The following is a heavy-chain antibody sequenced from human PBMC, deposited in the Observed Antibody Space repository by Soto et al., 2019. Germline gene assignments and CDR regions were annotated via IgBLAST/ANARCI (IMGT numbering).Heavy chain of an antibody. CDR3: ARANMIVVVNHYYYGMDV. V-gene: IGHV6-1*01. J-gene: IGHJ6*02. CDR2: TYYRSKWYN. CDR1: GDSVSSNSAA. Sequence: SQTRSLTCAISGDSVSSNSAAWNWIRQSPSRGLEWLGRTYYRSKWYNDYAVSVKSRITINPDTSKNQFSLQLNSVTPEDTAVYYCARANMIVVVNHYYYGMDVWGQGTTVTVSS. D-gene: IGHD3-22*01.